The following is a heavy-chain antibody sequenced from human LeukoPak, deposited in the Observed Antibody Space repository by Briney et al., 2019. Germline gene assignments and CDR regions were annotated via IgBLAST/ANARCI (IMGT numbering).Heavy chain of an antibody. J-gene: IGHJ4*02. CDR2: IYYGGST. D-gene: IGHD3-16*02. CDR3: ARGGYDYVWGSYRYTIFDY. CDR1: GGSISSSSYY. V-gene: IGHV4-39*01. Sequence: SETLSLTCTVSGGSISSSSYYWGWIRQPPGKGLEWIGSIYYGGSTYYNPSLKSRVTISVDTSKNQFSLKLSSVTAADTAVYYCARGGYDYVWGSYRYTIFDYWGQGTLVTVSS.